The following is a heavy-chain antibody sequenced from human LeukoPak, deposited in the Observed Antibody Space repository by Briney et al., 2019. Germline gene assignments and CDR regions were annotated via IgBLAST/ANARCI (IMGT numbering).Heavy chain of an antibody. Sequence: GGSLRLSCAASGFTFSHYSIDWVRQAPGRGLERVASITSSSSHIYYADSVKGRFTISRDNAKNALYLQMNSLRAEDTAIYYCARVMMGATVTTFHYYCMDVWGVGTTVTVSS. CDR3: ARVMMGATVTTFHYYCMDV. V-gene: IGHV3-21*01. D-gene: IGHD4-11*01. J-gene: IGHJ6*03. CDR1: GFTFSHYS. CDR2: ITSSSSHI.